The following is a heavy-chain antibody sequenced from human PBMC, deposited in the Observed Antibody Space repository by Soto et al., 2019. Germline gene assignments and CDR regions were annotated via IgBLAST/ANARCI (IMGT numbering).Heavy chain of an antibody. CDR1: GYNFPYYW. V-gene: IGHV5-10-1*01. J-gene: IGHJ6*02. Sequence: PGESLKISCEGSGYNFPYYWITWVRQMAGKGLEWMGRIDPRDSYTNYSPSFQGHVTFSADKSISTAYLQWSSLKASDTAMYFCARQYSRYYYGMDVWGQGTTVPVSS. CDR2: IDPRDSYT. CDR3: ARQYSRYYYGMDV. D-gene: IGHD6-13*01.